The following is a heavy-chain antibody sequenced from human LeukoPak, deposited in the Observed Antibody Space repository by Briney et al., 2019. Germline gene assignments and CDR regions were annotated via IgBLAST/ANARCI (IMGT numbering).Heavy chain of an antibody. J-gene: IGHJ4*02. CDR2: ISAYNGNT. Sequence: GASVKVSCKASGYTFTGYYMHWVRQAPGQGLEWMGWISAYNGNTNYAQELQGRVTMTTDTSTSTAYMELRSLRSDDTAVYYCARALEEYSSSAPFGYWGQGTLVTVSS. V-gene: IGHV1-18*04. CDR1: GYTFTGYY. CDR3: ARALEEYSSSAPFGY. D-gene: IGHD6-6*01.